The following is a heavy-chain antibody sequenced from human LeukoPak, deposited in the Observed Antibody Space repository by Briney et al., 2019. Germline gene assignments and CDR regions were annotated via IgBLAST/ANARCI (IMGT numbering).Heavy chain of an antibody. CDR1: GYTFTSYD. CDR2: MNPNSGNT. CDR3: ARGLYYYDSSGYFRVLNAYDY. Sequence: ASVKVSCKASGYTFTSYDINWVRQATGQGLEWMGWMNPNSGNTGYAQKFQGRVTMTRNTSVSTAYMELSSLRSEDTAVYHCARGLYYYDSSGYFRVLNAYDYWGQGTLVTVSS. J-gene: IGHJ4*02. V-gene: IGHV1-8*01. D-gene: IGHD3-22*01.